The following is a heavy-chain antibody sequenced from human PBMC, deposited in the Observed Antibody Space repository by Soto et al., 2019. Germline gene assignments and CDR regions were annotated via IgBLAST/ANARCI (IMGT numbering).Heavy chain of an antibody. CDR1: GITFSSYG. V-gene: IGHV3-30*18. D-gene: IGHD6-13*01. CDR2: IPYDGSQK. Sequence: QPGGSLRLSCAASGITFSSYGMHWVRQAPGKGLEWVAVIPYDGSQKYYAESVKGRFTISRDDSKNTMYLQMNSLGAEDTAVYYCAKPPLYSSRWYVGRLLDYYFGMDVWGQGTTVTVSS. CDR3: AKPPLYSSRWYVGRLLDYYFGMDV. J-gene: IGHJ6*02.